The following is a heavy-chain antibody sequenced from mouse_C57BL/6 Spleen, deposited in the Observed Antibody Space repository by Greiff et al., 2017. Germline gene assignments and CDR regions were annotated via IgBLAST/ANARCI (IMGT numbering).Heavy chain of an antibody. Sequence: VQLQQPGAELVRPGSSVKLSCKASGYTFTSYWMHWVKQRPIQGLEWIGNIDPSDSETHYNQKFKDKATLTVDKSSSTAYMQLSSLTSEDSAVYYCAIDYGSSYAMDYWGQGTSVTVSS. CDR1: GYTFTSYW. D-gene: IGHD1-1*01. J-gene: IGHJ4*01. CDR3: AIDYGSSYAMDY. V-gene: IGHV1-52*01. CDR2: IDPSDSET.